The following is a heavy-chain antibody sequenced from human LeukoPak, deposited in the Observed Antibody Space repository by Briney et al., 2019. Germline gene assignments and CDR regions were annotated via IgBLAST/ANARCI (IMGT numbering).Heavy chain of an antibody. CDR2: MNPNSGNT. V-gene: IGHV1-8*01. J-gene: IGHJ4*02. CDR3: ARGRGSGSGWRRFDY. Sequence: ASVKVSRKASGYTFTSYDINWVRQATGQGLEWMGWMNPNSGNTGYAQKFQGRVTMTRDTSISTAYMELSSLTSEDSAVYYCARGRGSGSGWRRFDYWGQGTLVTVSS. D-gene: IGHD6-19*01. CDR1: GYTFTSYD.